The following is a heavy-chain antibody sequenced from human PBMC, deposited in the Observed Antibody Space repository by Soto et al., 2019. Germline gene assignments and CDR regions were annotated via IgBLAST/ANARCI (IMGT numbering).Heavy chain of an antibody. D-gene: IGHD4-17*01. CDR3: AKAYGAYGWFDP. Sequence: QVQLQESGPGLVKPSETLSITCTVSGGSISSYYWSWIRQPPGKGLEWIGYIYYSGSTNYNPSLKRRVTISVDTSKNQFSLKLSSVTAADTGVYYCAKAYGAYGWFDPLGQGTLVPVSS. J-gene: IGHJ5*02. CDR1: GGSISSYY. V-gene: IGHV4-59*01. CDR2: IYYSGST.